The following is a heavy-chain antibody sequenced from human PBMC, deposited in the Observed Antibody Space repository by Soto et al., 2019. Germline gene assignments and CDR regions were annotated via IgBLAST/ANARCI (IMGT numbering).Heavy chain of an antibody. CDR3: ARVGWPRYYFDY. V-gene: IGHV1-69*13. J-gene: IGHJ4*02. D-gene: IGHD2-15*01. Sequence: SVKVSCKASGGTFSSYAISWVRQAPGQGLEWMGGIIPIFGTANYAQKFQGRVTITADESTSTAYMELSSLRSEDTAVYYCARVGWPRYYFDYWGQGTLVTVSS. CDR1: GGTFSSYA. CDR2: IIPIFGTA.